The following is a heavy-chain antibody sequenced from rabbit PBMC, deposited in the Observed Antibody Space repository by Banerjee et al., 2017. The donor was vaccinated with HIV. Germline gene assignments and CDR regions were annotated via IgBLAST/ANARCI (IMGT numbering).Heavy chain of an antibody. CDR2: IDTGDGST. D-gene: IGHD7-1*01. J-gene: IGHJ4*01. CDR1: GFDFTNNA. CDR3: ARGSGTAGDGCSL. V-gene: IGHV1S45*01. Sequence: QEQLEESGGDLVKPEGSLTLTCKASGFDFTNNAMCWVRQAPGKGLEWIASIDTGDGSTYYASWAKGRFTISKTSSTTVTLQMTSLTAADTATYFCARGSGTAGDGCSLWGPGTLVTVS.